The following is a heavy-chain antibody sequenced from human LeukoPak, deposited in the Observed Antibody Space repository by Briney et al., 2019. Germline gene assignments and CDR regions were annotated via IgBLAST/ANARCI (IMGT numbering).Heavy chain of an antibody. CDR3: AKGKGAMVRGVTPSPLDY. Sequence: GGSLRLSCAASGFTFSSYAMSWVRQAPGKGLEWVSAISGSGGSTYYADSVKGRFTISRDNSKNTLYLQMNSLRAEDTAVYYCAKGKGAMVRGVTPSPLDYWGQGTLVTVSS. CDR2: ISGSGGST. J-gene: IGHJ4*02. V-gene: IGHV3-23*01. D-gene: IGHD3-10*01. CDR1: GFTFSSYA.